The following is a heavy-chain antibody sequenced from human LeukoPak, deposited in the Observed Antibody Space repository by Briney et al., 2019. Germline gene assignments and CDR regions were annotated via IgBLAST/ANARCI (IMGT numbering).Heavy chain of an antibody. CDR1: GFTFSTYA. V-gene: IGHV3-64D*09. Sequence: GGSLRLSCSASGFTFSTYAMHWARQAPGKGLEYVSAISNNGDSTYYADSVKGRFTIYRDNSKNMLFLQMSSLRTEDTAMYYCVKLDGGYYYETWGQGSLVSVSS. J-gene: IGHJ5*02. CDR3: VKLDGGYYYET. CDR2: ISNNGDST. D-gene: IGHD3-22*01.